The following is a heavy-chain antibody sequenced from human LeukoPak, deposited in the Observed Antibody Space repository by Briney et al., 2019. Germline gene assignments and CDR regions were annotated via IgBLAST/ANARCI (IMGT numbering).Heavy chain of an antibody. CDR2: ISGSGDNT. Sequence: HAGGSLRLSCAASGFTFSSYAMNWVRQAPGKGLEWVSLISGSGDNTYYADSVKGRFTISRDNSKNTLYLQMNSLRAEDTAVYYCATSPLVRGVIPLFDYWGQGTLVTVSS. CDR1: GFTFSSYA. J-gene: IGHJ4*02. CDR3: ATSPLVRGVIPLFDY. V-gene: IGHV3-23*01. D-gene: IGHD3-10*01.